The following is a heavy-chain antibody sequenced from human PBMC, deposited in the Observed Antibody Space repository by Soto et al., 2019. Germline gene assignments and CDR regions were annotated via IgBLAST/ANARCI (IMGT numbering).Heavy chain of an antibody. V-gene: IGHV3-23*01. CDR2: IGRYGDFT. Sequence: EVQLSESGGGLIQPGGSLRLSCAASGFTFNIYAMPWVRQAPGKGLEWVAAIGRYGDFTYYADSVEGRFTISRDNSKNSLYMQMNRLRAEDTAVSYGAKGRYVDHDCRGYLFDNWGQGTLVTVSS. CDR3: AKGRYVDHDCRGYLFDN. CDR1: GFTFNIYA. J-gene: IGHJ4*02. D-gene: IGHD2-21*02.